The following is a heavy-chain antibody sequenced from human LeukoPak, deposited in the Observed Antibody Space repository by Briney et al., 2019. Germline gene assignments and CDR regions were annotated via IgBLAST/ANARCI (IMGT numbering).Heavy chain of an antibody. J-gene: IGHJ4*02. V-gene: IGHV1-2*02. CDR3: ARDLMNGVDTAMVLDY. CDR1: GYTFTGYY. CDR2: INPNSGGT. D-gene: IGHD5-18*01. Sequence: ASVKVSCKASGYTFTGYYMHWVRQAPGQGLEWMGWINPNSGGTDYAQKFQGRVTMTRDTSISTAYMELSRLKSDDTAVYYCARDLMNGVDTAMVLDYWGQGTLVTVSS.